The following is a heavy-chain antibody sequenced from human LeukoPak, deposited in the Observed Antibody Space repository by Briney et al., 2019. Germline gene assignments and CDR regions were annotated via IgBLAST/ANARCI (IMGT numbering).Heavy chain of an antibody. D-gene: IGHD5-24*01. Sequence: SVKVSCKASGGTFSSYTISWARQAPGQGLEWMGRIIPILGIANYAQKFQGRVTITADKSTSTAYMELSILRSEDTAVYYCARGVKMATINPFDYWGQGTLVTVSS. CDR3: ARGVKMATINPFDY. CDR1: GGTFSSYT. J-gene: IGHJ4*02. CDR2: IIPILGIA. V-gene: IGHV1-69*02.